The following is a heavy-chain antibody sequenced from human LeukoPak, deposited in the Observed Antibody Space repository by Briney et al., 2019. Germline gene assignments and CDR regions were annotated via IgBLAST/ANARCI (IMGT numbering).Heavy chain of an antibody. CDR1: GFTFSSYS. Sequence: GGSLRLSCAASGFTFSSYSMNWVRQAPGKGLEWVSYISSSGSTIYYADSVKGRFTISRDNAKNSLYLQMNSLRAEDTAVYYCARDELGYCSSTSCYAPLGYWGQGTLVTVSS. CDR2: ISSSGSTI. V-gene: IGHV3-48*04. D-gene: IGHD2-2*01. CDR3: ARDELGYCSSTSCYAPLGY. J-gene: IGHJ4*02.